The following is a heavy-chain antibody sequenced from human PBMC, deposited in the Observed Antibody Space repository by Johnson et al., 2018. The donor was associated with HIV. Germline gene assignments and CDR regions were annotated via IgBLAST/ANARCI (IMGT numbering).Heavy chain of an antibody. V-gene: IGHV3-66*01. J-gene: IGHJ3*02. CDR3: AKDGAGPDAFDI. Sequence: VQLVESGGGLVQPWGSLRLSCAASGFTVSSNYMSWVRQAPGKGLEWVSVIYSGGSTYYADSVKGRFTISRDNSKKTLYLQMNSLRAEDTAVYYCAKDGAGPDAFDIWGQGTMVTVSS. D-gene: IGHD3-16*01. CDR2: IYSGGST. CDR1: GFTVSSNY.